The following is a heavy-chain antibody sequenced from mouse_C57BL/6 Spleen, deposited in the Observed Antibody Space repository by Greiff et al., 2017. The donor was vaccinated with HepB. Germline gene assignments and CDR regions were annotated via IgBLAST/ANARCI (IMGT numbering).Heavy chain of an antibody. CDR2: IDPSDSET. CDR1: GYTFTSYW. V-gene: IGHV1-52*01. Sequence: QVQLQQPGAELVRPGSSVKLSCKASGYTFTSYWMHWVKQRPIQGLEWIGNIDPSDSETHYNQKFKDKATLTVDKSSSTAYMQLSSLTSEDSAVYYCARLEGRGYAMDYWGQGTSVTVSS. J-gene: IGHJ4*01. CDR3: ARLEGRGYAMDY. D-gene: IGHD3-3*01.